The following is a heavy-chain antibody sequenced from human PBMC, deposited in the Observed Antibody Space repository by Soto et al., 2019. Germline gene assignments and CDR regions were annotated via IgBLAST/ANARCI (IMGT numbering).Heavy chain of an antibody. CDR2: IWYDASNK. CDR3: ARDWYFDL. J-gene: IGHJ2*01. Sequence: QVQLVESGGGVVQPGRSLRLSCAASAFSFSSYGMHWVRQAPGKGLEWVALIWYDASNKYYADSVKGRFTISRDNSKNMLYLEMNSLRAEDTAVYYCARDWYFDLWGRGTLVTVSS. CDR1: AFSFSSYG. V-gene: IGHV3-33*01.